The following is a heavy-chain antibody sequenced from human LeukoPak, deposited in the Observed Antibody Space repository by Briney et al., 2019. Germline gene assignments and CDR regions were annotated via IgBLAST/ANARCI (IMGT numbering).Heavy chain of an antibody. Sequence: PGRSLRLSCAASGFTFSSYGMHWVRQASGKGLEWVAVISYDGSSKYYADSVKGRFTISRDNSKNTLYLQMNSLRAEDTAVYYCAKGVRYDSSGYYLGFDYWGQGTLVTVSS. CDR3: AKGVRYDSSGYYLGFDY. J-gene: IGHJ4*02. CDR2: ISYDGSSK. D-gene: IGHD3-22*01. CDR1: GFTFSSYG. V-gene: IGHV3-30*18.